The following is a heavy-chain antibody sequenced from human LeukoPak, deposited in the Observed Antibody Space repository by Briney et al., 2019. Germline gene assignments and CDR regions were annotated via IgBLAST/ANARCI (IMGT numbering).Heavy chain of an antibody. J-gene: IGHJ6*02. V-gene: IGHV4-39*07. D-gene: IGHD6-13*01. CDR2: IYYSGST. CDR3: ARDTSPQYSSSWYPYYYYYGMDV. CDR1: GGSISSSSYY. Sequence: SETLSLTCTVSGGSISSSSYYWGWIRQPPGKGLEWIGSIYYSGSTYYNPSLKSRVTISVDTSKNQFSLKLSSVTAADTAVYYCARDTSPQYSSSWYPYYYYYGMDVWGQGTTVTVSS.